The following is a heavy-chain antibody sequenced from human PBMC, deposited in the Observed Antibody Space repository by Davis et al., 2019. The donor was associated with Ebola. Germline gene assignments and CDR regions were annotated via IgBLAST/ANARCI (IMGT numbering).Heavy chain of an antibody. J-gene: IGHJ3*02. CDR2: ISYDGSNK. D-gene: IGHD3-22*01. CDR1: GFTFSSYA. Sequence: GESLKISCAASGFTFSSYAMHWVRQAPGKGLEWVAVISYDGSNKYYADSVKGRFTISRDNSKNTLYLQMNSLRAEDTAVYYCARGQIRPMIVVVKRRGAFDIWGQGTMVTVSS. CDR3: ARGQIRPMIVVVKRRGAFDI. V-gene: IGHV3-30-3*01.